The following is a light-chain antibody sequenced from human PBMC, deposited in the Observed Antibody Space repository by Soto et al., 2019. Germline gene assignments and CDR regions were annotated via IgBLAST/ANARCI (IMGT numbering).Light chain of an antibody. CDR2: DDN. CDR3: GSYTTSSTVV. CDR1: SSNIGGNS. Sequence: QSVMTQPPSVSAAPGQKVTISCSGSSSNIGGNSVSWYQQLPGTAPKLLIYDDNKRPSGIPDRFSGSKSGTSATLGITGFQTGDEADYYCGSYTTSSTVVFGGGTKLTVL. V-gene: IGLV1-51*01. J-gene: IGLJ2*01.